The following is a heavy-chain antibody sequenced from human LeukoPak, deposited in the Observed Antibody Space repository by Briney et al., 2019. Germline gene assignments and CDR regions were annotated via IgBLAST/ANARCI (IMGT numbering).Heavy chain of an antibody. D-gene: IGHD5-24*01. CDR1: GYTLTELS. Sequence: ASVKVSCKVSGYTLTELSMHWVRQAPGKWLKWMGGFDPEDGETIYAQKFQGRVTMTEDTSTDTAYMELSSLRSEDTAVYYCATTPPRWLRQLGFDYWGQGTLVTVSS. J-gene: IGHJ4*02. V-gene: IGHV1-24*01. CDR3: ATTPPRWLRQLGFDY. CDR2: FDPEDGET.